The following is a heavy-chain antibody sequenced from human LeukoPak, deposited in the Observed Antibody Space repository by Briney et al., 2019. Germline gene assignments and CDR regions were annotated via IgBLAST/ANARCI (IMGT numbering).Heavy chain of an antibody. J-gene: IGHJ4*02. Sequence: SETLSLTCTVSGGSISSSSYYWGWIRQPPGRGLEWIGSIYYSGSTYYNPSLKSRVTISVDTSKNQFSLKLSSVTAADTAVYYCARAPRYYYGSGATLTAPDYWGQGTLVTVSS. D-gene: IGHD3-10*01. CDR2: IYYSGST. CDR3: ARAPRYYYGSGATLTAPDY. CDR1: GGSISSSSYY. V-gene: IGHV4-39*07.